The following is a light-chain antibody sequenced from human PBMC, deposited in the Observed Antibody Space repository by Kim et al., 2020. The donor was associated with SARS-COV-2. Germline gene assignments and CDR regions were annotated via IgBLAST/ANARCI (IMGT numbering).Light chain of an antibody. V-gene: IGLV3-21*04. J-gene: IGLJ3*02. Sequence: SYELTQPPSVSVAPGKTARITCGGNNTGSKSVHWYQHKPGQAPVLVIYYDSDRPSGIPERFSGSNSGNTATLTISRVEAGDEADYYCQLWDSSSDHPVYVGGTKLTVL. CDR2: YDS. CDR3: QLWDSSSDHPV. CDR1: NTGSKS.